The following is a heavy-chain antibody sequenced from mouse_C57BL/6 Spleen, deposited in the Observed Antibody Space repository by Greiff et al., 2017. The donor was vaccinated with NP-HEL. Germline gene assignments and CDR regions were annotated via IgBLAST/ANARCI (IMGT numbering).Heavy chain of an antibody. CDR3: VSLNLLDYAMDY. D-gene: IGHD2-1*01. J-gene: IGHJ4*01. CDR2: IRSKSNNYAT. CDR1: GFSFNTYA. Sequence: EVQLVESGGGLVQPKGSLKLSCAASGFSFNTYAMNWVRQAPGKGLEWVARIRSKSNNYATYYADSVKDRFTISRDDSESMLYLQMNNLKTEDTAMYYCVSLNLLDYAMDYWGQGTSVTVSS. V-gene: IGHV10-1*01.